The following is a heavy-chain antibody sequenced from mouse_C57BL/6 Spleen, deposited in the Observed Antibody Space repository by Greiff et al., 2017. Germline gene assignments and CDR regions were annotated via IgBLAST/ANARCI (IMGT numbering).Heavy chain of an antibody. V-gene: IGHV1-69*01. J-gene: IGHJ1*03. CDR1: GYTFTSYW. CDR3: ARSDRIALRGCCYFDV. CDR2: IDPSDSYT. D-gene: IGHD1-1*01. Sequence: QVQLQQPGAELVMPGASVKLSCKASGYTFTSYWMPWVKQRPGQGLEWIGDIDPSDSYTNYNQKFKGKSTLTVDKSSSTAYMQLSSLRSEDAAVYYCARSDRIALRGCCYFDVWGTGTTVTVSS.